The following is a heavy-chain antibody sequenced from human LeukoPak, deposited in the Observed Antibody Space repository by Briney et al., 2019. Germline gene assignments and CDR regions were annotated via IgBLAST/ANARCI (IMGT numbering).Heavy chain of an antibody. CDR1: RGSPTSDY. Sequence: SETLSLTRTLSRGSPTSDYWSWIREPPGKGLEWSGYIYYSGSTNYNPSLKSRVTISVDTSKNQFSLKLSSVTAADTAVYYCARETVQLERPDAFDIWGQGTMVTVSS. CDR2: IYYSGST. D-gene: IGHD1-1*01. J-gene: IGHJ3*02. V-gene: IGHV4-59*01. CDR3: ARETVQLERPDAFDI.